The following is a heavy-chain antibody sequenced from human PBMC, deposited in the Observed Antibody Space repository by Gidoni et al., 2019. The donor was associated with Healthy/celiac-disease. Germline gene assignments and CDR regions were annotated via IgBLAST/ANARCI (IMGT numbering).Heavy chain of an antibody. V-gene: IGHV4-39*01. J-gene: IGHJ5*02. CDR2: IYYGGST. D-gene: IGHD6-13*01. Sequence: QLQLQESGPGLVKHSETLSLTCTVAGGPISSRSYYWGWIRQPPGKGLEWIGSIYYGGSTYYNPALQGRVTISVDTSKNQFSLKLSSVTAADTAVYYCARSYSSSWYSAPGNWFDPWGQGTLVTVSS. CDR1: GGPISSRSYY. CDR3: ARSYSSSWYSAPGNWFDP.